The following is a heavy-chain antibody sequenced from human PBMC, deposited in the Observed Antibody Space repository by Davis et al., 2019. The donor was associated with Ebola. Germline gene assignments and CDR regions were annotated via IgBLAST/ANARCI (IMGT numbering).Heavy chain of an antibody. CDR1: GGSISSSSYY. V-gene: IGHV4-39*01. J-gene: IGHJ5*02. CDR2: IYYSGST. Sequence: MPSETLSLTCTVSGGSISSSSYYWGWIRQPPGKGLEWIGSIYYSGSTYYNPSLKSRVTISVDTSKNQFSLKLSSVTAADTAVYYCARQPPGNFWSGYQNNWFDPWGQGTLVTVSS. CDR3: ARQPPGNFWSGYQNNWFDP. D-gene: IGHD3-3*01.